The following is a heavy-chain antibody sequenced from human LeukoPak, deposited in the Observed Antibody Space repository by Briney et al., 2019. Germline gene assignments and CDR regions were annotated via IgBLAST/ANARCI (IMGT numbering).Heavy chain of an antibody. CDR3: ARDPISVNSNFFDY. D-gene: IGHD4-11*01. V-gene: IGHV4-59*12. CDR1: GGSISSYY. CDR2: IYYSGST. Sequence: PSETLSLTCTVSGGSISSYYWSWIRQPPGKGLEWIGSIYYSGSTYYNPSLKSRVTISVDTSKNQVSLKLSSVTAADTAVYYCARDPISVNSNFFDYWGQGTLVTVSS. J-gene: IGHJ4*02.